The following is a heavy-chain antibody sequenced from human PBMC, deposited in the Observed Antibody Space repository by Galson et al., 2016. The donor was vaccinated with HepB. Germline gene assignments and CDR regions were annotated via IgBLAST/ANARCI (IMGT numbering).Heavy chain of an antibody. CDR1: EFNFRNDW. Sequence: SLRLSCAASEFNFRNDWMHWVRQVPGKGLVWVSRINDDGRFTVYLDSVKGRFTISRDNANNTLYLQMNSLRVDDSGIYFCARGVRGALGLWGQGTLVTVAS. CDR3: ARGVRGALGL. CDR2: INDDGRFT. V-gene: IGHV3-74*01. J-gene: IGHJ4*02. D-gene: IGHD3-10*02.